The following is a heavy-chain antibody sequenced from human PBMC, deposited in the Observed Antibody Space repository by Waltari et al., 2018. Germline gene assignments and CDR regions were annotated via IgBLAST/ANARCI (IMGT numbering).Heavy chain of an antibody. D-gene: IGHD1-26*01. J-gene: IGHJ6*03. CDR2: YYYTGSN. V-gene: IGHV4-39*07. CDR1: GGSIRTSSYF. Sequence: QLQLQESGPGLVKPSETLSLTCNVSGGSIRTSSYFWGWIRQPPGKGLEWIGNYYYTGSNYYNPALKSRVTISVDTSKNQFSLKLTSVTAADTAVYYCARVEDVGALDFYYMDIWGKGTTVTISS. CDR3: ARVEDVGALDFYYMDI.